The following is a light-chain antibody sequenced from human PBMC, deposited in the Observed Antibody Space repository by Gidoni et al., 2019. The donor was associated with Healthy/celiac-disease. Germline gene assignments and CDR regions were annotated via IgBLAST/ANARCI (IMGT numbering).Light chain of an antibody. Sequence: DIQMTQSPSSLSASVGDRVTITCRASQSISSYLNWYQQKPGKAPKLLIYAASSLQSGVPSRFSGSGSGTDCTLTISSLQPEDFATYYCQQSYSTPRFGQGTKLEIK. V-gene: IGKV1-39*01. CDR1: QSISSY. CDR2: AAS. CDR3: QQSYSTPR. J-gene: IGKJ2*03.